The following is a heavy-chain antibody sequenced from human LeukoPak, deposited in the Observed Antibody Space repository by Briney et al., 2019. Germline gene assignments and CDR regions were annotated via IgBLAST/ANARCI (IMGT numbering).Heavy chain of an antibody. CDR1: GFTFSSYA. D-gene: IGHD3-10*01. Sequence: GGSLRLSCAASGFTFSSYAMSWVRQAPGKGLEWVSAISGSSGATYYADSVKGRFTISRDNAKNSLYLQMNSLRAKDTALYYCAKDNGNYYGSGGYPYWGQGTLVTVSS. V-gene: IGHV3-23*01. J-gene: IGHJ4*02. CDR2: ISGSSGAT. CDR3: AKDNGNYYGSGGYPY.